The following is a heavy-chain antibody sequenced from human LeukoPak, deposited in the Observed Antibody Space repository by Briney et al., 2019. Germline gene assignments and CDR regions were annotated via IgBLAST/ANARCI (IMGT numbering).Heavy chain of an antibody. V-gene: IGHV4-59*08. CDR2: IYYSGST. CDR1: GGSISSYY. J-gene: IGHJ3*02. Sequence: SETLSLTCTVSGGSISSYYWSWIRRPPGKGLEWIGYIYYSGSTNYNPSLKSRVTISVDTSKNQFSLKLSSVTAADTAVYYCARQDDPGAFDIWGQGTLVTVSS. CDR3: ARQDDPGAFDI.